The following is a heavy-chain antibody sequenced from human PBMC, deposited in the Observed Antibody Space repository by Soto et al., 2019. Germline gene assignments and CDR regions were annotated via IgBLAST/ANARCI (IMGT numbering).Heavy chain of an antibody. J-gene: IGHJ5*02. D-gene: IGHD6-19*01. V-gene: IGHV1-69*01. CDR2: ITRIFGTA. CDR1: GGTFSHNA. CDR3: ASGSTVAFDH. Sequence: QVQLVQSGAEVKTPGSSVKVTCKASGGTFSHNAISWVRQAPGQGLEWMGGITRIFGTATTYYAQTFQGRITITADESPNTAYLELSSRRSEDTALYYCASGSTVAFDHWGQGSLVTVSS.